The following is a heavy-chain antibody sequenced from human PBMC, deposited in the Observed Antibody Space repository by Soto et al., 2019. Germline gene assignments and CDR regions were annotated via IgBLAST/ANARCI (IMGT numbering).Heavy chain of an antibody. D-gene: IGHD5-12*01. CDR3: ARREVASLDY. Sequence: QVQLVQSGAEVKKPGASVKVSCKASGYTFTSYAMHWVRQAPGQRLEWMGWINAGNGNTKYSQKFQGRVTITRGTSESTAYMELSSLRSEDTAVYYCARREVASLDYWGQGTLVTVSS. V-gene: IGHV1-3*01. CDR1: GYTFTSYA. J-gene: IGHJ4*02. CDR2: INAGNGNT.